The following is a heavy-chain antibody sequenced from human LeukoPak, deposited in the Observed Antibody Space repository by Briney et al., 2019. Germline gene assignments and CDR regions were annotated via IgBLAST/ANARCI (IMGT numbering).Heavy chain of an antibody. D-gene: IGHD4-11*01. CDR1: GFTFSSYA. J-gene: IGHJ4*02. V-gene: IGHV3-30-3*01. CDR2: ISYDGSNK. Sequence: GGSLRLSCAASGFTFSSYAMHWVRQAPGKGLEWVAVISYDGSNKYYADSVKGRFTISRDNSKNTLYLQMNSLRAEDTAVYYCAKDSPQQYLFDYWGQGTLVTVSS. CDR3: AKDSPQQYLFDY.